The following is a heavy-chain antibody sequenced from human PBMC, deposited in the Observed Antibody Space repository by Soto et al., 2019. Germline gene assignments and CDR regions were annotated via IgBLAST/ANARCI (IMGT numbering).Heavy chain of an antibody. V-gene: IGHV1-69*06. CDR3: ARRHSGGIFRFFDS. CDR1: GGSLSTNP. J-gene: IGHJ4*02. CDR2: TGSGTGPG. Sequence: SVKVSCKASGGSLSTNPISWVRQAPGQGLEWMGGTGSGTGPGNHAQKFQGRLTVTADKSTSTVYMELTNLSSEDTAVYYCARRHSGGIFRFFDSWGQGTLVTVSS. D-gene: IGHD2-15*01.